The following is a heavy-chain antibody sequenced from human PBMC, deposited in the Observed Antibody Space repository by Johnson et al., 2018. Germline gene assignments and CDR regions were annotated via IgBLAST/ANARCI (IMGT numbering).Heavy chain of an antibody. V-gene: IGHV3-33*08. D-gene: IGHD1-26*01. Sequence: QVQLVESGGGVVRPGGSLRLSCAASGFTFDDYGMSWVRQAPGKGLEWVSSIWYDGSNQYYTDSVKGRFTVTSANSKNTLYLQMNSRRVEDTAVYFCERRIVPPTNYGLDVWGKGTTVTVSS. CDR3: ERRIVPPTNYGLDV. CDR1: GFTFDDYG. J-gene: IGHJ6*04. CDR2: IWYDGSNQ.